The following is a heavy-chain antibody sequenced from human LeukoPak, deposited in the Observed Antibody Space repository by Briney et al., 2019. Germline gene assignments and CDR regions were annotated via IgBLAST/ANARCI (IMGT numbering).Heavy chain of an antibody. V-gene: IGHV3-30*02. CDR1: GFTFSTYA. Sequence: PGGSLRLSCAASGFTFSTYAMHWVRQAPGKGLEWVAFIRYDGGNKYYADSVKGRFTISRDNSKNTLYLQMNSLRAEHTAVYYCAKGGYDILGYMDVWGKGTTVTVSS. CDR2: IRYDGGNK. CDR3: AKGGYDILGYMDV. J-gene: IGHJ6*03. D-gene: IGHD3-9*01.